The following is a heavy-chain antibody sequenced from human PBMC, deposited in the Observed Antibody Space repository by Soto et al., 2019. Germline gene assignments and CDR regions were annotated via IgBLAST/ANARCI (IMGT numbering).Heavy chain of an antibody. V-gene: IGHV3-9*01. D-gene: IGHD6-13*01. Sequence: EVQLVESGGGLVQPGRSLRLSCAASGFTFDDYAMHWVRQAPGKGLEWVSGISWNSGSIGYADSVKGRFTISRDNAKNSLYLQINSLRAEDTALYYCAKDISAYSSSWDYWGQGTLVTVSS. CDR2: ISWNSGSI. CDR3: AKDISAYSSSWDY. CDR1: GFTFDDYA. J-gene: IGHJ4*02.